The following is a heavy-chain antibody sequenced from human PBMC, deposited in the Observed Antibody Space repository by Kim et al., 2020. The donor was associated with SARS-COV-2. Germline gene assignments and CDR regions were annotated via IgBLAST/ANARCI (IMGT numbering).Heavy chain of an antibody. CDR1: GGSISSGGYY. CDR2: IYYSGST. V-gene: IGHV4-31*03. J-gene: IGHJ6*02. D-gene: IGHD2-21*02. Sequence: SETLSLTCTVSGGSISSGGYYWSWIRQHPGKGLEWIGYIYYSGSTYYNPSLKSRVTISVDTSKNQFSLKLSSVTAADTAVYYCARDDCGGDCLHPSHYGMDVWGQGTTVTVSS. CDR3: ARDDCGGDCLHPSHYGMDV.